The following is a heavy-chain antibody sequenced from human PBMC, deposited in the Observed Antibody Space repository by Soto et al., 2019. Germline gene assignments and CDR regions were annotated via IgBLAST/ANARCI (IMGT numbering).Heavy chain of an antibody. Sequence: SETRSLTCTFSGDSISSSKYLWGWIRQPPGKGLEWIGSIYYSGSPYYNSSLRSRVTISVDTSKNHFSLKLTSMTAADTAVYYCATLPHYGDPNAGFWGNGILVTVSS. V-gene: IGHV4-39*02. CDR1: GDSISSSKYL. CDR2: IYYSGSP. CDR3: ATLPHYGDPNAGF. D-gene: IGHD4-17*01. J-gene: IGHJ4*01.